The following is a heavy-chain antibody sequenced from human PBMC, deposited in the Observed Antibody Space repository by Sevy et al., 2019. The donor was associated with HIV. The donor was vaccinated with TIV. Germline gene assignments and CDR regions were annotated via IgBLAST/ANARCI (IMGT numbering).Heavy chain of an antibody. J-gene: IGHJ6*02. D-gene: IGHD6-19*01. Sequence: GGSLRLSCIGSGFSFSYYGIHWVRQSPGKGLDWVALISHDGINEYYADSVKGRFTISRDNSKNTGYLETNSLRAEDTAVYYCASSPDRDSSGWINHYYYGMDVWGQGTTVTVSS. CDR3: ASSPDRDSSGWINHYYYGMDV. CDR1: GFSFSYYG. V-gene: IGHV3-30*03. CDR2: ISHDGINE.